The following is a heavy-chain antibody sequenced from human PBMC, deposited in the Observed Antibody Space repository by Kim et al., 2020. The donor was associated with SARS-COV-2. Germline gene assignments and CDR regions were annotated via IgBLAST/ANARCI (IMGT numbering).Heavy chain of an antibody. D-gene: IGHD3-10*01. V-gene: IGHV4-38-2*02. J-gene: IGHJ4*02. CDR1: GYSISSGYY. CDR3: VRDGILWFGAPDDY. CDR2: IYHTGST. Sequence: SETLSLTCTVSGYSISSGYYWGWIRQPPGKGLEWIGSIYHTGSTYYNPSLKSRVTISVDTSQNQFSLKLSSVTAADTAVYYCVRDGILWFGAPDDYWGQGTLVTVSS.